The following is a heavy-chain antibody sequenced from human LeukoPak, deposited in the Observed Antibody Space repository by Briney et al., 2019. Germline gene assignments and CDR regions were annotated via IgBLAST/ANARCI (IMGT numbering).Heavy chain of an antibody. CDR1: GYTVTSYY. CDR3: ARRQVAGGPFDY. Sequence: ASVKVSCKASGYTVTSYYIHWVLQAPGQGLEWMGIINPSGGSTSYTQKFQDRVTMTRDMSTSTVYMEMSSLRSDDTAVYSCARRQVAGGPFDYWGQGTPVTVSS. J-gene: IGHJ4*02. V-gene: IGHV1-46*01. D-gene: IGHD3-16*01. CDR2: INPSGGST.